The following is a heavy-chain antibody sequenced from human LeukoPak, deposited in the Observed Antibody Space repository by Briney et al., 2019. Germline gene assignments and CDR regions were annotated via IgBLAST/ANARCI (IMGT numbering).Heavy chain of an antibody. CDR3: APGLPYGDFEFGP. Sequence: SETLSLTCTVSGGSISSIRYYWNWIRQPPGKGLEWIGSIYYSGSTHYSPSLKSRVSISTDTSKNHLSLNLKLTSVTAADTAVYYCAPGLPYGDFEFGPWGQGTLVTVSS. D-gene: IGHD4-17*01. V-gene: IGHV4-39*07. CDR1: GGSISSIRYY. CDR2: IYYSGST. J-gene: IGHJ5*02.